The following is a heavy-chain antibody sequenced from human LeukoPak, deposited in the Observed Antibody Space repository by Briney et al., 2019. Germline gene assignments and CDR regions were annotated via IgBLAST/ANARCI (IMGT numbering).Heavy chain of an antibody. CDR3: ARGDNYYGSGSYYNGVY. J-gene: IGHJ4*02. V-gene: IGHV1-69*02. D-gene: IGHD3-10*01. CDR2: IIPILGIA. Sequence: ASVKVSCKASGGTLSSYTISWERQAPGQGLEWMGRIIPILGIANYAQKFQGRVTITADKSTSTAYMELSSLRSEDTAVYYCARGDNYYGSGSYYNGVYWGQGTLVTVSS. CDR1: GGTLSSYT.